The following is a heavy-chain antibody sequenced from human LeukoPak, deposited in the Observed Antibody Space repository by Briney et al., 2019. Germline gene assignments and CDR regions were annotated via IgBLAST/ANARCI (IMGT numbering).Heavy chain of an antibody. CDR3: ARAPRYYYDSSGYVGDFDY. V-gene: IGHV1-18*01. CDR2: ISAYNGNT. Sequence: GASVKVSCKASGYTFTSYGIGWVRQAPGQGLEWMGWISAYNGNTNYAQKLQGRVTMTTDTSTSTAYMELRSLRSDDTAVYYCARAPRYYYDSSGYVGDFDYWGQGTLVTVSS. D-gene: IGHD3-22*01. J-gene: IGHJ4*02. CDR1: GYTFTSYG.